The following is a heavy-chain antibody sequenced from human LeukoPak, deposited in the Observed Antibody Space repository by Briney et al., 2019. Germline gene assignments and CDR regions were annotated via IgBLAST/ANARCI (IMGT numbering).Heavy chain of an antibody. V-gene: IGHV1-2*02. CDR1: GYTFTGYY. Sequence: ASVKVSCKASGYTFTGYYMHWVRQAPGQGLEWMGWINPNSGDTNYAQKFQGRVTMTRDTSISTAYMELSSLRSEDTAVYYCARDLIYDFWSGYYSGYYYMDVWGKGTTVTVSS. J-gene: IGHJ6*03. CDR2: INPNSGDT. D-gene: IGHD3-3*01. CDR3: ARDLIYDFWSGYYSGYYYMDV.